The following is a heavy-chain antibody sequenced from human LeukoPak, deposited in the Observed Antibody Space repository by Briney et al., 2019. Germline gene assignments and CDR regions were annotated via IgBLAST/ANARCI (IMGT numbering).Heavy chain of an antibody. CDR3: ARSLGAGSYLDF. CDR2: INGNGGST. CDR1: GFTFSNYA. D-gene: IGHD3-10*02. V-gene: IGHV3-64*02. J-gene: IGHJ4*02. Sequence: GGSLRLSCAASGFTFSNYAMHWVRQAPGKGLEYLSAINGNGGSTYYAASVKGKFTITRDNSKNTLYLQMDSLSAEDMAVFYCARSLGAGSYLDFWGQGTLVTVSS.